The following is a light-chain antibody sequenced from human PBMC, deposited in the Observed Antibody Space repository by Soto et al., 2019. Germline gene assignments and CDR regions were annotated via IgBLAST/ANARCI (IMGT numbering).Light chain of an antibody. Sequence: DIQMTQSPSTLSGSVGDRVTITCRASQTISSWLAWYQQKPVKAPKLLIYKASTLKSGVPSRFSGSGSVTEFTLTISSLQPDDFAPYYCQPYNSYSEAFGQGTKVELK. CDR3: QPYNSYSEA. CDR1: QTISSW. V-gene: IGKV1-5*03. J-gene: IGKJ1*01. CDR2: KAS.